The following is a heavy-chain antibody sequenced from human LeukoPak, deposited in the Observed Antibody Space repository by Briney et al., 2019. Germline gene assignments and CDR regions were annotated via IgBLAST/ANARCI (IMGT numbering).Heavy chain of an antibody. CDR3: ARQEIAVAGTACDFDY. CDR2: IYYSGST. CDR1: GVSISSSSYY. V-gene: IGHV4-39*01. J-gene: IGHJ4*02. Sequence: SETLSLTCTVSGVSISSSSYYWGWIRQPPGKGLEWIGSIYYSGSTYYNPSLKRRVTISVDTSKNQFSLKLSSVTAADTAVYYCARQEIAVAGTACDFDYWGQGTLVTVSS. D-gene: IGHD6-19*01.